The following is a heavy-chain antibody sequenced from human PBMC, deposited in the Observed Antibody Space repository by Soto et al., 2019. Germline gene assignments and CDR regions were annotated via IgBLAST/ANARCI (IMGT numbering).Heavy chain of an antibody. D-gene: IGHD3-3*01. J-gene: IGHJ4*02. Sequence: PSETMSITCTISGESISIYYWSWILQPPGKGLEWIGYIYYSGSTNYNPSLKSRVTISVDTSKNQFSLKLSSVTAADTAVYYCARTYYDFWSGYTPYYFDYWGQGTLVTVS. CDR1: GESISIYY. CDR3: ARTYYDFWSGYTPYYFDY. CDR2: IYYSGST. V-gene: IGHV4-59*01.